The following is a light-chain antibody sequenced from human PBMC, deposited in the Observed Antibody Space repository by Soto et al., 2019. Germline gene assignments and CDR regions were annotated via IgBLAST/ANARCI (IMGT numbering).Light chain of an antibody. Sequence: DIVMTQSPDSLAVSLGERATINCKSSQSILYSSNNKNYLAWYQQKPGHPPKLLIYWASTRESGVPDRFSGSGSGTDFTLTISSLQAGDVSVYYCQQDYDAPQTFGQGTKVEIK. CDR2: WAS. CDR1: QSILYSSNNKNY. J-gene: IGKJ1*01. V-gene: IGKV4-1*01. CDR3: QQDYDAPQT.